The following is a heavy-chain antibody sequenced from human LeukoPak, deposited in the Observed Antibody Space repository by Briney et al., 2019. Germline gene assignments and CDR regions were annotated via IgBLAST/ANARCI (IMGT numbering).Heavy chain of an antibody. J-gene: IGHJ5*02. CDR3: AREDFRDYYDSSGYYVWFDP. Sequence: GASVTVSCMASGYTFTSYGISWVRQAPGQGLEWMGWISAYNGNTNYAQKLQGRVTLTTDTSTSTAYMELRSLRSDDTAVYYCAREDFRDYYDSSGYYVWFDPWGQGTLVTVSS. V-gene: IGHV1-18*01. D-gene: IGHD3-22*01. CDR1: GYTFTSYG. CDR2: ISAYNGNT.